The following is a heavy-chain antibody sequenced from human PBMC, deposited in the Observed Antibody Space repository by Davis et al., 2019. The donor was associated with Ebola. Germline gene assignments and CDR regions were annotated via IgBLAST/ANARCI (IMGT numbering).Heavy chain of an antibody. V-gene: IGHV3-30*18. J-gene: IGHJ6*02. Sequence: GESLKISCAASGSTFSTYAIHWVRQAPGKGLEWVAMISYDGSKGYYVDSVRGRFTISRDNSKNTLFLQMNTLTSDDPAVYYCAKSAVEGGYDLDHFYGMDVWGQGTTVTVS. CDR1: GSTFSTYA. CDR2: ISYDGSKG. D-gene: IGHD5-12*01. CDR3: AKSAVEGGYDLDHFYGMDV.